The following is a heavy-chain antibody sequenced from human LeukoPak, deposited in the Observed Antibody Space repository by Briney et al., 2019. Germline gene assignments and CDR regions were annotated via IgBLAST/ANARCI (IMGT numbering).Heavy chain of an antibody. CDR3: ARHRRSDIVVVTAIDY. CDR2: IYYSGST. CDR1: GGSISSSSYC. D-gene: IGHD2-21*02. V-gene: IGHV4-39*01. J-gene: IGHJ4*02. Sequence: SETLSLTCTVSGGSISSSSYCWGWIRQPPGKGLEWIGNIYYSGSTYYNPSLKSRVTISVDTSKNQFSLKLSSVTAADTAVYYCARHRRSDIVVVTAIDYWGQGTLVTVSS.